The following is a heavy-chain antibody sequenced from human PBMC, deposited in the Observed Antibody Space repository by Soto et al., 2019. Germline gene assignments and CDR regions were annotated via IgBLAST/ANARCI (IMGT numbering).Heavy chain of an antibody. CDR3: AREGQLLWFGELLPDAFEI. Sequence: ASETVSLTCTVSGGSISSGGYYWSWIRQHPGKGLEWIGYSHYSGSTYYTPSLKSRVTVSVGTSKNQFSLKLSSVTAADTAVYYCAREGQLLWFGELLPDAFEIWGQGTMVTVSS. D-gene: IGHD3-10*01. J-gene: IGHJ3*02. V-gene: IGHV4-31*03. CDR2: SHYSGST. CDR1: GGSISSGGYY.